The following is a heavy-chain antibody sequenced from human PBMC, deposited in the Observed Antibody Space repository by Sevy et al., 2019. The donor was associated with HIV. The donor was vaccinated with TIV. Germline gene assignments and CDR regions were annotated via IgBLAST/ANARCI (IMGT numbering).Heavy chain of an antibody. CDR1: GFTFSSYS. CDR2: IRSNTSYI. V-gene: IGHV3-21*01. CDR3: ARDCSGGSCYSAFDI. Sequence: GGSLRLSCAASGFTFSSYSLNWVRQTPGKGLEWVSSIRSNTSYIYYADSVKGRFTISRDNAKNSLYLQMSSLRAEDTAVYYCARDCSGGSCYSAFDIWGHGTMVTVSS. D-gene: IGHD2-15*01. J-gene: IGHJ3*02.